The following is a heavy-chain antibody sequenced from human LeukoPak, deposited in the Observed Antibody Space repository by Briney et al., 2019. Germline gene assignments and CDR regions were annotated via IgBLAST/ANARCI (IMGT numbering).Heavy chain of an antibody. CDR1: GDVFNHYA. J-gene: IGHJ4*02. V-gene: IGHV1-69*04. D-gene: IGHD3-16*01. Sequence: ASVKVSCKTSGDVFNHYAISWARQAPGQGLEWLGRIIPTINKSNYPQTFKDRVTISTDKRTTTVHMEVNGLRPEDTAVYYCSRQFTVGGSYSDYWGQGTQVTVSS. CDR2: IIPTINKS. CDR3: SRQFTVGGSYSDY.